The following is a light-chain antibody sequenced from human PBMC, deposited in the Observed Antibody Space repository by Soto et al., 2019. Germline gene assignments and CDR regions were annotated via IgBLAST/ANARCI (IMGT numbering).Light chain of an antibody. V-gene: IGKV1-39*01. CDR2: AAS. Sequence: DIQMTQSPSSLSASVGDRVTITCRASQSISSYLNWYQQKPGKAPKLLIYAASSVQSGVPSRFSGSGSGTDFTLTISILQPEDFATYYCQHSYSTPPTFGQGTKVEIK. J-gene: IGKJ1*01. CDR1: QSISSY. CDR3: QHSYSTPPT.